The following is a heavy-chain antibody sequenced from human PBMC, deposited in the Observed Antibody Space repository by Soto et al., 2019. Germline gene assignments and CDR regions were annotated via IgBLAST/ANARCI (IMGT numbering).Heavy chain of an antibody. CDR3: VRSYSTSSGGVFDY. V-gene: IGHV3-23*01. D-gene: IGHD6-6*01. Sequence: VGSLRLSCAASGFTFSSYAMSWVRQAPGKGLEWVSAISGSGGSTYYADSVKGRFTISRDNSKNTLYLQMNSLRAEDTAVYYCVRSYSTSSGGVFDYWGQGALVTVSS. J-gene: IGHJ4*02. CDR1: GFTFSSYA. CDR2: ISGSGGST.